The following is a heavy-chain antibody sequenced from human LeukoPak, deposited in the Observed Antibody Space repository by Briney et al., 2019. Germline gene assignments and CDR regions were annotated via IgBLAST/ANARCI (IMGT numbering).Heavy chain of an antibody. V-gene: IGHV3-30*02. CDR3: ATGRSCTTCYLPDY. CDR2: IRYDGSNK. J-gene: IGHJ4*02. Sequence: GGSLRLSCAASAFTFSSYDIHWVRQAPGKGLEWVAFIRYDGSNKYYADSVKGRFTISRDNSKNTLYLQMNSLRAEDTAVYHCATGRSCTTCYLPDYWGQGTLVTVSS. D-gene: IGHD2-2*01. CDR1: AFTFSSYD.